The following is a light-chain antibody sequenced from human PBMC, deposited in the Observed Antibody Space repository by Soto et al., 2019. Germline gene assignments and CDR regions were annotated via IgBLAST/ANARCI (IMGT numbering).Light chain of an antibody. CDR1: SSDVGAYNF. CDR3: SAHTGSRTSD. V-gene: IGLV2-14*03. CDR2: NVY. J-gene: IGLJ1*01. Sequence: QSALTQPASVSGSPGQSITISCTGTSSDVGAYNFVSWHQQHPGKAPKLMIYNVYDRPSGISYRFSGSKSGNTASLTISGLQGEDEADYYCSAHTGSRTSDFGTGTKVTV.